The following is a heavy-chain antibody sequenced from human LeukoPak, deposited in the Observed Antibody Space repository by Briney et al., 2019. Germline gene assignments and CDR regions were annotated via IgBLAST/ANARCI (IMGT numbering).Heavy chain of an antibody. V-gene: IGHV4-39*07. CDR2: IYYSGRT. CDR3: ASGYGSGSYHFWFDP. Sequence: PSETLSLTCTVSGDSISSRSYYWGWIRQPPGKGLEWIGSIYYSGRTYYNPSLKSRVTISVDTSKNQFSLKLSSVTAADTAVYYCASGYGSGSYHFWFDPWGQGTLVTVSS. D-gene: IGHD3-10*01. J-gene: IGHJ5*02. CDR1: GDSISSRSYY.